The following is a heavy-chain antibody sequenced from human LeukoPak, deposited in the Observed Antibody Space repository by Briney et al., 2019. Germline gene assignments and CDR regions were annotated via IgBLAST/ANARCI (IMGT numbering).Heavy chain of an antibody. CDR2: ISYDGSNK. Sequence: PGGSLRLSCAASGFTFSSYAMHWVRQAPGKGLEWVAVISYDGSNKYYADSVKGRFTISRDNSKNTLYLQMNSLRAEDTAVYYCARGRGDTATFWNWGQGTLVTVSS. D-gene: IGHD5-18*01. J-gene: IGHJ4*02. V-gene: IGHV3-30-3*01. CDR3: ARGRGDTATFWN. CDR1: GFTFSSYA.